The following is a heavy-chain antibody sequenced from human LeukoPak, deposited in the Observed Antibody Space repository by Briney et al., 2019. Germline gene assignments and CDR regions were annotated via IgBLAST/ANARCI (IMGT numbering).Heavy chain of an antibody. Sequence: GGSLRLSCAASGFTVSSYWMHWVRQAPGKGLVGVSRINSDGSSTSYADSVKGRFTISRDNAKNTLYLQMNSLRAADTAVYYRARGMSYYYDSSGYYTNWGQGTLVTVSS. CDR2: INSDGSST. V-gene: IGHV3-74*01. J-gene: IGHJ4*02. D-gene: IGHD3-22*01. CDR3: ARGMSYYYDSSGYYTN. CDR1: GFTVSSYW.